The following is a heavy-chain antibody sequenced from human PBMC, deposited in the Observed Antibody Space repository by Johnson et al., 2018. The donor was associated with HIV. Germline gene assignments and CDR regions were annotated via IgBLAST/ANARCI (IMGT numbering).Heavy chain of an antibody. CDR1: GFTFSSYV. Sequence: QVQLVESGGGVVQPGRSLRLSCAASGFTFSSYVMHWVRQAPGKGLEWVAVISYDGSNKYYADSVKGRFTISRDNSKNTLYLQMNSLRAGDTAVYYCARGGSGYDDAFDIWGQGTMVTVSS. J-gene: IGHJ3*02. D-gene: IGHD3-3*01. CDR3: ARGGSGYDDAFDI. V-gene: IGHV3-30-3*01. CDR2: ISYDGSNK.